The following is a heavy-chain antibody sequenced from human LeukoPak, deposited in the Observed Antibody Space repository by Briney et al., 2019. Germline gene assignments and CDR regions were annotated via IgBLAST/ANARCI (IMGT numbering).Heavy chain of an antibody. CDR3: ARDPAYSSGYMDV. CDR2: INTDGTGT. J-gene: IGHJ6*03. D-gene: IGHD6-19*01. CDR1: GFTFSTHW. V-gene: IGHV3-74*01. Sequence: GGSLRLSCAASGFTFSTHWMHWVRQAPGKGLVWVSRINTDGTGTSYADSVKGRFTISRDNAKNTLYLQMNSPRGEDTAVYYCARDPAYSSGYMDVWGKGTTVTVSS.